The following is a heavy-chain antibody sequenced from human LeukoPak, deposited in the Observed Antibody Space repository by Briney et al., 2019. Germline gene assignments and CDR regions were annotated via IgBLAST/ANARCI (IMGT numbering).Heavy chain of an antibody. CDR1: GFTFNDYA. CDR2: IRSGSDKI. J-gene: IGHJ5*02. Sequence: GGSLRLSCAASGFTFNDYAMNWVRQAPGNGLEWVSYIRSGSDKILYADSVKGRFTISRDNAKNSLYLQMNSLRAEDTAVYYCARAHRLSHYWFDPWGRGTLVTVSS. CDR3: ARAHRLSHYWFDP. D-gene: IGHD3-16*02. V-gene: IGHV3-48*01.